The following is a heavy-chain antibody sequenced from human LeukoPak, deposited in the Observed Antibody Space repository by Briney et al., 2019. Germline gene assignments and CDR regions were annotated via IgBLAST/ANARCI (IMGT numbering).Heavy chain of an antibody. Sequence: SETLSLTCAVSGYSIGSGYYWGWIRQPPGKGLEWIGTIYHSGSTHYNPSLKSRVTLSVDTSKNQLSLKLRSVTAADTAVYYCASLPSNTVTHDYWGQGTQVTVSS. CDR1: GYSIGSGYY. D-gene: IGHD4-11*01. CDR2: IYHSGST. V-gene: IGHV4-38-2*01. CDR3: ASLPSNTVTHDY. J-gene: IGHJ4*02.